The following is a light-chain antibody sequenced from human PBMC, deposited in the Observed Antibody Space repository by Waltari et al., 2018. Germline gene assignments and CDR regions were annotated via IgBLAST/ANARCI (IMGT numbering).Light chain of an antibody. J-gene: IGKJ1*01. Sequence: DTLMTQSPASLAVSMGEGATINCKSSKSVLYSSNNKNYLAWYQQKPGQPPKLLIYWASTRESGVPDRFSGSGSGTDFTLTISSLQAEDVAVYYCQQYLSTPPTFGQGTKVEIK. CDR1: KSVLYSSNNKNY. CDR3: QQYLSTPPT. V-gene: IGKV4-1*01. CDR2: WAS.